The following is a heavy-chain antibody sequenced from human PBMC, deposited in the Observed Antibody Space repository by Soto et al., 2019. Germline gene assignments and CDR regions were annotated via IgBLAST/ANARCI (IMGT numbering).Heavy chain of an antibody. Sequence: PGGPLILSCAASEFTFSSYAMRWVRQAPGKGLEWVAVISYDGSNKYYADSVKGRFTISIDNSKNTLYLQMNSLRAEDTAVYYCAKEAPYDFWSGYYYYGMDVWGQGTTVTVSS. CDR2: ISYDGSNK. J-gene: IGHJ6*02. CDR1: EFTFSSYA. CDR3: AKEAPYDFWSGYYYYGMDV. V-gene: IGHV3-30-3*01. D-gene: IGHD3-3*01.